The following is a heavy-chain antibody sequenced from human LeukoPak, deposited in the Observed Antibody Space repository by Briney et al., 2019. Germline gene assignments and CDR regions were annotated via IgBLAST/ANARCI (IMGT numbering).Heavy chain of an antibody. D-gene: IGHD6-19*01. CDR3: ARGFNSGWFDFDY. V-gene: IGHV1-8*01. CDR2: MNPNSGNT. J-gene: IGHJ4*02. CDR1: GYTFTSYD. Sequence: VASVKVSCKASGYTFTSYDINWVRQATGQGLEWMGWMNPNSGNTGYAQKFQGRVTMTRNTSISTAYLELSSLRSEDTAVYFCARGFNSGWFDFDYWGQGTLVTVSS.